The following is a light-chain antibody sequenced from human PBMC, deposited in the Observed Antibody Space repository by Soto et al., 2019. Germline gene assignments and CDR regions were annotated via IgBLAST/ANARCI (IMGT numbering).Light chain of an antibody. J-gene: IGKJ5*01. Sequence: EIVLTQSPGTLSLSPGERATLSCRASQSVSSSYLAWYQQKPGQAPTLLMSGASNRASGVPVRFSGSGSGTDFTLTITRLEPEDFALYYCQQYGGSPIPFGLGTRLAI. CDR2: GAS. CDR1: QSVSSSY. CDR3: QQYGGSPIP. V-gene: IGKV3-20*01.